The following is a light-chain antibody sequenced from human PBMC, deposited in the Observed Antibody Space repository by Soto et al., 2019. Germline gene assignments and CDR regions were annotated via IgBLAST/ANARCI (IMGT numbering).Light chain of an antibody. J-gene: IGKJ4*01. V-gene: IGKV1-27*01. CDR3: QKYNSAPLT. Sequence: DIQMTQSPSSLSASVGDRVSITCRASQGISNYLAWYQQKPGKVPEILIYAASTLRSGVPSRFSGGGSGIDFTLTISSLQPGDVATYYCQKYNSAPLTFGGGTKVEIK. CDR1: QGISNY. CDR2: AAS.